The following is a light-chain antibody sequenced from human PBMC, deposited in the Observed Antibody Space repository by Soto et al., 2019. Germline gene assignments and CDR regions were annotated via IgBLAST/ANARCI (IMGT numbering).Light chain of an antibody. V-gene: IGKV3-11*01. J-gene: IGKJ5*01. CDR2: DAS. Sequence: EIVMTQSPATLSLSPGDSATLSCRASRSISSYLAWYQQKPGQAPSLLIYDASNRPTDIPARFSGSGSGTDFTLTITRLEPEDFALYYCQQYGGSPITFGLGTRLEIK. CDR1: RSISSY. CDR3: QQYGGSPIT.